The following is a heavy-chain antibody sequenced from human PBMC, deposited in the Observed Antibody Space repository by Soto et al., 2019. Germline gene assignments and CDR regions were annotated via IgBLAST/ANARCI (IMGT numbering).Heavy chain of an antibody. CDR2: INPKRGGT. CDR3: ARDSGIPGRYWYFGL. D-gene: IGHD3-9*01. J-gene: IGHJ2*01. Sequence: QVQLVQSGAEVKKHGASVKVSCTTYGYTFSDYFLHWVRQAPGQGHEWMGFINPKRGGTEYAPKFQARVTMTRDTSSSTVYMYLSGLTSDDTAIYYCARDSGIPGRYWYFGLWGRGTLVTVSS. V-gene: IGHV1-2*02. CDR1: GYTFSDYF.